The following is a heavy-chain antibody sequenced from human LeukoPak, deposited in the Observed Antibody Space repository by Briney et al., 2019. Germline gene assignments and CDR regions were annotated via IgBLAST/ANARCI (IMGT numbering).Heavy chain of an antibody. D-gene: IGHD2-2*01. J-gene: IGHJ6*03. V-gene: IGHV1-69*04. CDR3: ARGYWEYCSSTSCYIDYYYYMDV. CDR1: GGTFSSYA. CDR2: IIPILGIA. Sequence: GASVKVSCKASGGTFSSYAISWVRQAPGQGLESMGRIIPILGIANYAQKFQGRVTITADKSTSTAYMELSSLRSEDTAVYYCARGYWEYCSSTSCYIDYYYYMDVWGKGTTVTVSS.